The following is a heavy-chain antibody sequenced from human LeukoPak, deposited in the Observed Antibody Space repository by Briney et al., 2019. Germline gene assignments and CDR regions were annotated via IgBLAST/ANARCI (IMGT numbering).Heavy chain of an antibody. Sequence: GGSLRLSCAASGFTFSSYWMHWVRQAPGKGLVWVSRINSDGSSTNYADSVKGRFTISRDNAKNTLYLQMNSLRAEDTAMYYCARAAYYSNYLGYWGQGTLVTVSS. CDR3: ARAAYYSNYLGY. D-gene: IGHD3-10*01. J-gene: IGHJ4*01. CDR2: INSDGSST. CDR1: GFTFSSYW. V-gene: IGHV3-74*01.